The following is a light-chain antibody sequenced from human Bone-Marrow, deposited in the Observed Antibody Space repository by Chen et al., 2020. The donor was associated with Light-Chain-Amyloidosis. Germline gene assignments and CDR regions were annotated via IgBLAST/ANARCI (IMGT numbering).Light chain of an antibody. Sequence: SYVLTQPSSVSVAPGQTATIACGGNNIGSTSVHWYQQTPGQAPLLVVYDDSDRPSGIPERWSGSDAGRTATLTISRGEAGDEADYYGQVWDRSSDRPVFGGGTKLTVL. CDR1: NIGSTS. J-gene: IGLJ3*02. CDR2: DDS. CDR3: QVWDRSSDRPV. V-gene: IGLV3-21*02.